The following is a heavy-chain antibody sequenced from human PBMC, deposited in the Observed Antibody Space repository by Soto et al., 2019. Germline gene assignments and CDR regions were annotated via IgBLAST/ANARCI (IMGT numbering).Heavy chain of an antibody. Sequence: GGSLRLSCAASGFTFSSYGMHWVRQAPGKGLEWVAVISYDGSNKYYADSVKGRFTISRDNSKNTLYLQMNSLRAEDTALYYCAKESLRLRQYYYYGMDVWGQGTTVTVSS. V-gene: IGHV3-30*18. D-gene: IGHD5-12*01. J-gene: IGHJ6*02. CDR2: ISYDGSNK. CDR1: GFTFSSYG. CDR3: AKESLRLRQYYYYGMDV.